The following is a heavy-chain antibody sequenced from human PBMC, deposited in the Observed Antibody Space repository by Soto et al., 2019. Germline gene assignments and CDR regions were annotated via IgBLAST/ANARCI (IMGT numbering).Heavy chain of an antibody. V-gene: IGHV1-18*01. J-gene: IGHJ4*02. Sequence: XSVKVTSTASGSTFTSYGSIWVRQAPGQGLEWMGWISAYNGNTNYAQKLQGRVTMTTDTSTSTAYMELRSLRSDDTAVYYCAFPVGIAVEGWGQGTLVTVSS. D-gene: IGHD6-19*01. CDR1: GSTFTSYG. CDR2: ISAYNGNT. CDR3: AFPVGIAVEG.